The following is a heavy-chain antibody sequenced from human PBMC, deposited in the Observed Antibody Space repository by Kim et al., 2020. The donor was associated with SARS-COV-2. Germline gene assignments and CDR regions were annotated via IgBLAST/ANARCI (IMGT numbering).Heavy chain of an antibody. CDR2: ISYDGSNK. D-gene: IGHD6-6*01. CDR1: GFTFSSYG. V-gene: IGHV3-30*03. Sequence: GGSLRLSCAASGFTFSSYGMHWVRQAPGKGLEWVAVISYDGSNKYYADSVKGRFTISRDNSKNTLYLQMNSLRAEDTAVYYCVTGSSSDFDYWGQGTLVTVSS. J-gene: IGHJ4*02. CDR3: VTGSSSDFDY.